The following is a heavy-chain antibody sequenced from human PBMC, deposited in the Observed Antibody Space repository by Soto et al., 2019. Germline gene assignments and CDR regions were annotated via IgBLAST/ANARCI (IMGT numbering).Heavy chain of an antibody. J-gene: IGHJ4*02. CDR1: GFTFSSYW. D-gene: IGHD2-15*01. CDR2: IKQDGSEK. CDR3: AREGDIVVVVAADFDY. V-gene: IGHV3-7*01. Sequence: GGSLRLSCAASGFTFSSYWMSWVRQAPGKGLEWVANIKQDGSEKYYVDSVKGRFTISRDNAKNSLYLQMNSLRAEDTAVYYCAREGDIVVVVAADFDYWGQGTLVTVSS.